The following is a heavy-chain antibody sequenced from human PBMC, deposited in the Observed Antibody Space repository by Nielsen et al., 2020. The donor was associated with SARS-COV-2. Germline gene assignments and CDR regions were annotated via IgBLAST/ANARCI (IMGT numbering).Heavy chain of an antibody. Sequence: SETLSLTCAVYGGSFSGYYWSWIRQPPGKGLEWIGEINHSGSTNYNPSLQSRVTMSVDTSKNQFSLNLRSVTAADTAVYYCARVPQWYFDLWGRGTLVTVSS. CDR1: GGSFSGYY. V-gene: IGHV4-34*01. J-gene: IGHJ2*01. CDR2: INHSGST. CDR3: ARVPQWYFDL.